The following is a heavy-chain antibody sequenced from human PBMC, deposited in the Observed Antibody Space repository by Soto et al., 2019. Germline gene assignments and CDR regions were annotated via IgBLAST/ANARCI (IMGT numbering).Heavy chain of an antibody. V-gene: IGHV2-5*02. D-gene: IGHD3-10*01. CDR3: ARANILLAGSWFGP. CDR2: IYWDDDK. CDR1: GFSLSTSGVG. J-gene: IGHJ5*02. Sequence: QITLKESGPTLVKPTQTLTLTCTFSGFSLSTSGVGVGWIRQPPGKALEWLALIYWDDDKRYSPSLKSRLTITTDTSKYQVVLTMTNMDPVDTATYFCARANILLAGSWFGPWGQGTLVTVSS.